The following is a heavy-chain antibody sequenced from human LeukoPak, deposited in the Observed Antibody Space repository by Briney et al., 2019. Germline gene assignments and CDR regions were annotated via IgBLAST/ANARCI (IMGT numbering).Heavy chain of an antibody. CDR1: GFTFSSYG. CDR2: ISYDGSDK. V-gene: IGHV3-33*01. CDR3: ARVGGYDPYYYGMDV. J-gene: IGHJ6*02. Sequence: GGSLRLSCAASGFTFSSYGMHWVRQAPGKGLEWVAVISYDGSDKHYADSVKGRFTISRDNPKNTLYLQMNSLRAEDTAVYYCARVGGYDPYYYGMDVWGPGTTVTVSS. D-gene: IGHD5-12*01.